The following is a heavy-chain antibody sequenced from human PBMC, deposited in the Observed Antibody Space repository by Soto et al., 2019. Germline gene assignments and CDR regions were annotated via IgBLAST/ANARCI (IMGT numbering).Heavy chain of an antibody. CDR1: GYSFTAYG. V-gene: IGHV1-18*01. CDR3: ARDAPPPELRFLEWHNYDYNGMDV. D-gene: IGHD3-3*01. CDR2: ISCYNGKT. J-gene: IGHJ6*02. Sequence: QVQVVQSGDEVKETGASVRVSCKTSGYSFTAYGISWVRQAPGQGLEWMGWISCYNGKTKYAQKVQGRVTMTTDTSTSTAYMEVRSLRSDETAIYYCARDAPPPELRFLEWHNYDYNGMDVWCQGTTVTVSS.